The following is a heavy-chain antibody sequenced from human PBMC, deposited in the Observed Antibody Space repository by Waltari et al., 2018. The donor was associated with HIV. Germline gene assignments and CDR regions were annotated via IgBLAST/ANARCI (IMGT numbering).Heavy chain of an antibody. CDR3: AKVSRGFGVVSYYYYGMDV. D-gene: IGHD3-3*01. Sequence: EVQLLESGGGLVQPGGSLRLSCAASGFTFSSYAMSWVRQAPGKGLEWVSAISGTGDSTYYADSVKGRFTISRDNSKNTLYLQMNSLRAEDTAVYYCAKVSRGFGVVSYYYYGMDVWGQGTTVTVSS. V-gene: IGHV3-23*01. J-gene: IGHJ6*02. CDR1: GFTFSSYA. CDR2: ISGTGDST.